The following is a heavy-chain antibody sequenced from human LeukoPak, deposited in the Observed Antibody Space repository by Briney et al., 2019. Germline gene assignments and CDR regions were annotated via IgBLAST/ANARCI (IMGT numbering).Heavy chain of an antibody. CDR1: LDSIKNYY. D-gene: IGHD3-10*01. J-gene: IGHJ4*02. CDR2: IYHYGNN. V-gene: IGHV4-59*12. Sequence: SETLSLTRILSLDSIKNYYWNCVRQPPRRGLEWIVYIYHYGNNNYNPTLNTPLSMSIDPSKDQFTLKLTSVTAADTAVDYCARGSYGSGSYYVVDFDYWGRGTLVTVS. CDR3: ARGSYGSGSYYVVDFDY.